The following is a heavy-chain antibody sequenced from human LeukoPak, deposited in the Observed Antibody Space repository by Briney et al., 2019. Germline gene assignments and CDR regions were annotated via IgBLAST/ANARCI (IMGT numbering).Heavy chain of an antibody. CDR3: VKVDT. CDR2: IRYDGTNK. V-gene: IGHV3-30*02. D-gene: IGHD5-18*01. Sequence: GGSLRLSCAASGFTFRSYGMHWVRQAPGKGLEWVAIIRYDGTNKYYADSVKGRFTISRDNSKNTLYLQMDSLSAEDTAVYYCVKVDTWGQGTLVTVSS. CDR1: GFTFRSYG. J-gene: IGHJ4*02.